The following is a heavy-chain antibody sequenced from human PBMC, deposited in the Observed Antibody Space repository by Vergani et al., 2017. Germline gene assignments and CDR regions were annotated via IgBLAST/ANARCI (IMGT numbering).Heavy chain of an antibody. CDR1: GFDFTNSA. CDR3: ARTRSPIAMIRQFEQ. Sequence: EVQLVESGGGVVKPGGSLTISCATSGFDFTNSAMSWIRQAPGRGLQWVSSITRGSKSIYYADSVKGRFTITRDDVKKSPLLRMNNLKVDDTAIYYCARTRSPIAMIRQFEQWGQGTLVTVSS. J-gene: IGHJ4*02. V-gene: IGHV3-21*01. D-gene: IGHD5-18*01. CDR2: ITRGSKSI.